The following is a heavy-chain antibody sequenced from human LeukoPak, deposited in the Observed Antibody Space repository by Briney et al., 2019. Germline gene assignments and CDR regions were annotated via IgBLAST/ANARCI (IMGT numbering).Heavy chain of an antibody. D-gene: IGHD5-12*01. V-gene: IGHV4-39*06. CDR1: GGSISSSSYY. J-gene: IGHJ4*02. CDR3: AGSGYDFDY. Sequence: PSETLSLACTVSGGSISSSSYYWGWIRQPPGKGLEWIGSIYYSGSTYYNPSLKSRVTISVDTSKNQFPLKLSSVTAADTAVYYCAGSGYDFDYWGQGTLVTVSS. CDR2: IYYSGST.